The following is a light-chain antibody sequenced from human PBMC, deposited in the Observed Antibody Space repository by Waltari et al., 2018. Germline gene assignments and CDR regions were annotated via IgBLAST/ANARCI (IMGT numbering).Light chain of an antibody. CDR2: DDA. V-gene: IGLV3-21*02. J-gene: IGLJ1*01. Sequence: SDVLTQAPSVSVAPGQTATITCRGDSIGSHSVHWYQQRPGQAPVVVVYDDADRASGIPEGVCGSGSGNAATLTISRVQPGDEADYYCQVWDSSRDHPVFGPGTRVTVL. CDR3: QVWDSSRDHPV. CDR1: SIGSHS.